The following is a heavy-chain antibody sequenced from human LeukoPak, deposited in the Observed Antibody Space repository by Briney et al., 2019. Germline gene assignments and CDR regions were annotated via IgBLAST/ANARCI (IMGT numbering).Heavy chain of an antibody. Sequence: GGSLRLSCAASGFTFDDYAMHWVRQAPGKGLELVSLISGDGGSTYYADSVKGRFTISRDNSKNSLYLQMNSLRTEETALYYCAKNSGSSYYFDYWGQGTLVTVSS. CDR3: AKNSGSSYYFDY. V-gene: IGHV3-43*02. J-gene: IGHJ4*02. D-gene: IGHD1-26*01. CDR1: GFTFDDYA. CDR2: ISGDGGST.